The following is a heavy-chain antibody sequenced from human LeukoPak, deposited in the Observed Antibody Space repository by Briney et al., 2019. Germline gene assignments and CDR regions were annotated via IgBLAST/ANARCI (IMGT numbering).Heavy chain of an antibody. CDR2: IDKNDATT. D-gene: IGHD1/OR15-1a*01. Sequence: GGSLRLSCAASGFTFSNYAMSWVRQAPGKGLEWVSSIDKNDATTNYADSVRGRFTISRDNSQNTLHLQMSSLRAEDTAVYYCAKYNGQLLEQWYYDYWGQGTLVTVSS. V-gene: IGHV3-23*01. J-gene: IGHJ4*02. CDR3: AKYNGQLLEQWYYDY. CDR1: GFTFSNYA.